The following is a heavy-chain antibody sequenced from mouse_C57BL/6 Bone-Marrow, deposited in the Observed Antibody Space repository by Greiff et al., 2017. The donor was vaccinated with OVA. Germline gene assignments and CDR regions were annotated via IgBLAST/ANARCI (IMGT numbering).Heavy chain of an antibody. Sequence: EVNVVESGGDLVKPGGSLKLSCAASGFTFSSYGLSCVRQTPDKRLAWVATISSGGSYTYYPDSVKGRFTISRDNAKNTLYLQMSSLKAEDTAMYYCARRGAWFADWGQGTLVTVSA. J-gene: IGHJ3*01. CDR3: ARRGAWFAD. V-gene: IGHV5-6*02. CDR1: GFTFSSYG. CDR2: ISSGGSYT.